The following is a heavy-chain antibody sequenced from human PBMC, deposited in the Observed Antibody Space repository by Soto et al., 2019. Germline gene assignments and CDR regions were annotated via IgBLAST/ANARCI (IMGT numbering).Heavy chain of an antibody. D-gene: IGHD3-22*01. J-gene: IGHJ4*02. CDR3: ARAGLDYYDSSGYYIGY. CDR1: GGSFSGYY. Sequence: SETMSLTCAVYGGSFSGYYWSWIRQPPGKGLEWIGEINHSGSTNYNPSLKIRVTISLDPSKNQFSLKLSSVTAADTAVYYCARAGLDYYDSSGYYIGYWGQGTLVTVSS. CDR2: INHSGST. V-gene: IGHV4-34*01.